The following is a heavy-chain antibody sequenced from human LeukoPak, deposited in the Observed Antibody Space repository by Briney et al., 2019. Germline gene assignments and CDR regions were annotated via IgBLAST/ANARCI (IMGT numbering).Heavy chain of an antibody. Sequence: GGSLRLSCAASRFTFSSYAMSWVRQAPGKGLEWVSTISGSGGSTYYADSVKGRFTISRDNAKNSLYLQMNSLRAEDTAVYYCARYTGIAAAGTPWGQGTLVTVSS. V-gene: IGHV3-23*01. D-gene: IGHD6-13*01. J-gene: IGHJ5*02. CDR2: ISGSGGST. CDR1: RFTFSSYA. CDR3: ARYTGIAAAGTP.